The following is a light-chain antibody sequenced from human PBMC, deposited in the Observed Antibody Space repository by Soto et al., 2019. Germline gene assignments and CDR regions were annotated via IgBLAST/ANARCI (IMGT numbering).Light chain of an antibody. Sequence: QSVLTQPASVSGSPGQSITFSCTGTSSDIGGYNYVSWYQQHPGKAPKLMIYEVSNRPSGVSDRFSGSKSGNTASLTISGLQAEDEADDYCTSYTSSTTNYVFGTGTKVTVL. J-gene: IGLJ1*01. CDR3: TSYTSSTTNYV. CDR2: EVS. CDR1: SSDIGGYNY. V-gene: IGLV2-14*01.